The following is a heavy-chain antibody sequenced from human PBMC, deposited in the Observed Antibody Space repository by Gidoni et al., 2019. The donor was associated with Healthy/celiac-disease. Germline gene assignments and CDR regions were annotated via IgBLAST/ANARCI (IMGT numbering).Heavy chain of an antibody. CDR3: AKDGPRLHDAFDI. CDR1: GSPSSSYA. V-gene: IGHV3-23*01. CDR2: ISGSGGST. Sequence: EVQQLESGGGLVQPGGSLRLSCAASGSPSSSYAMSWVRQAPGKGLEWVSAISGSGGSTYYADSVKGRFTISRDNSKNTLYLQMNSLRAEDTAVYYCAKDGPRLHDAFDIWGQGTMVTVSS. D-gene: IGHD4-4*01. J-gene: IGHJ3*02.